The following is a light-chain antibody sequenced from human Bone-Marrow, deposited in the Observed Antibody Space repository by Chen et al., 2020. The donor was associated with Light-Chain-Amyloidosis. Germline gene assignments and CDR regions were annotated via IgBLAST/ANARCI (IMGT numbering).Light chain of an antibody. V-gene: IGLV2-23*01. CDR2: EDT. J-gene: IGLJ2*01. CDR1: TSDVGTYNL. Sequence: QSALTQPASVSWSPGQSFTISCTGTTSDVGTYNLVSWYQQHPGKAPILIIFEDTQRPSGVSTRFSASKSVNTASLRIFRLQAEDEADYYCCSYAGSNTYVFGGGTKLTVL. CDR3: CSYAGSNTYV.